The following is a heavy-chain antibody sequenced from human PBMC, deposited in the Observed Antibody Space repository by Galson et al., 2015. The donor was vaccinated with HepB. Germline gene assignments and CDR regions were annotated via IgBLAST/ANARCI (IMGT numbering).Heavy chain of an antibody. CDR3: ARDQAVAGRVPPNWFDP. J-gene: IGHJ5*02. CDR1: GYTFTSYA. CDR2: INTNTGNP. V-gene: IGHV7-4-1*02. D-gene: IGHD6-19*01. Sequence: SVKVSCKASGYTFTSYAMNWVRQAPGQGLEWMGWINTNTGNPTYAQGFTGRFVFSLDTSVSTAYLQISSLKAEDTAVYYRARDQAVAGRVPPNWFDPWGQGTLVTVSS.